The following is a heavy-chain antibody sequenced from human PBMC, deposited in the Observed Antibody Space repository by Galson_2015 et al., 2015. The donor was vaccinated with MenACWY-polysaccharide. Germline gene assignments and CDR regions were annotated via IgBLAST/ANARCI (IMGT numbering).Heavy chain of an antibody. CDR2: IYPSGST. V-gene: IGHV4-4*07. D-gene: IGHD4-17*01. Sequence: WIGRIYPSGSTNYNPSLKSRVTMSLDTSKNQFSLKLNSLTAADTAVYYCAREGDQYGDFVDYWGQGTLVTVSS. J-gene: IGHJ4*02. CDR3: AREGDQYGDFVDY.